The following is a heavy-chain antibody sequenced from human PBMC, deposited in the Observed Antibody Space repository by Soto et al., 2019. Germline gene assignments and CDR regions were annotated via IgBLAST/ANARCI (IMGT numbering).Heavy chain of an antibody. V-gene: IGHV1-46*03. CDR1: GYTFTTYY. Sequence: QVQLVQSGAEVKKPGASVKVSCKASGYTFTTYYIHWVRQAPGQGLEWMGIINPSGGTTTFAQKFQVRVTMPSDTPTSTVYMELSRLRSADTALYYFARGPNTITWYLWFNPWGQGTLVTVSS. D-gene: IGHD6-13*01. J-gene: IGHJ5*02. CDR3: ARGPNTITWYLWFNP. CDR2: INPSGGTT.